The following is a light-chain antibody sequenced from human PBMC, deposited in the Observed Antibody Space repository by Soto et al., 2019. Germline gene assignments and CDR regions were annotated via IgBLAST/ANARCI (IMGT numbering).Light chain of an antibody. CDR1: QSIVSW. CDR3: QKCDYLPI. Sequence: DIQLTQSPSTLSASVGDKVTITCRASQSIVSWLAWYQQKPGQAPKLLIYTSSTVESGVPSRFSGSGSGTEFTLTISSLQPEDVATYYCQKCDYLPIFGPGTTVDFK. J-gene: IGKJ3*01. CDR2: TSS. V-gene: IGKV1-5*03.